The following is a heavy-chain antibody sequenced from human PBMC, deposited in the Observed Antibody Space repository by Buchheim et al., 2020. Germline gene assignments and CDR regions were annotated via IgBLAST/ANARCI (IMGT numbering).Heavy chain of an antibody. CDR1: GFTFSDSW. Sequence: EVQLVESGGGLVQTGGSLRLSCAASGFTFSDSWMTWVRQAPGKGLERVANVNQDGSETYYVDSVKGRFTISRDNAKNSLYLQTNSLRAEDTAVYYCTRDRGWQQFDYWGQGTL. V-gene: IGHV3-7*04. D-gene: IGHD5-24*01. J-gene: IGHJ4*02. CDR2: VNQDGSET. CDR3: TRDRGWQQFDY.